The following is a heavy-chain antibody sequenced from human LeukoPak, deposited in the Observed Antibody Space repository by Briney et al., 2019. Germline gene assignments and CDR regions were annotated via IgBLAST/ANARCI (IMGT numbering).Heavy chain of an antibody. CDR3: AKAPAPYYYYYGMDV. CDR1: GFTFSSYV. CDR2: ISDNGVTR. V-gene: IGHV3-23*01. Sequence: GGSLRLSCAASGFTFSSYVMNWVRQAPGKGLEWVSSISDNGVTRYYADSVKGRFTISRDNSDNTVYLQMNSLRAEDTAIYYCAKAPAPYYYYYGMDVGGQGTAVTVSS. J-gene: IGHJ6*02.